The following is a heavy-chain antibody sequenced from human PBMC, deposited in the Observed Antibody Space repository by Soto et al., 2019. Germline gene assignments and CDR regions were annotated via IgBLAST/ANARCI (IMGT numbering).Heavy chain of an antibody. J-gene: IGHJ5*02. D-gene: IGHD3-22*01. CDR2: ISGNGYIT. CDR1: GFTFSSYA. Sequence: PEGSLRVSCVASGFTFSSYAMSWVRQAPGKGLEWVSGISGNGYITYYADSVQGRFTISRDNSKNTLSLQMNSLRAEDTALYYCAKENDYNIREHNWFDTWGQGTMHPV. CDR3: AKENDYNIREHNWFDT. V-gene: IGHV3-23*01.